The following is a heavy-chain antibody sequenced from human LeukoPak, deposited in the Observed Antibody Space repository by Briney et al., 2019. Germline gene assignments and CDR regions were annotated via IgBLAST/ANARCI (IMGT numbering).Heavy chain of an antibody. CDR3: AKVTGDYYDTSGAFDY. J-gene: IGHJ4*02. CDR1: GFTFSNYV. V-gene: IGHV3-23*01. D-gene: IGHD3-22*01. Sequence: PGGSLRLSCVASGFTFSNYVMSWVRQAPGKGLEWVSLIRRSAENTYYADSVRGRFTISRDEFENTLYLQMNSLRAEDTAVYYCAKVTGDYYDTSGAFDYWGQGTLVTVSS. CDR2: IRRSAENT.